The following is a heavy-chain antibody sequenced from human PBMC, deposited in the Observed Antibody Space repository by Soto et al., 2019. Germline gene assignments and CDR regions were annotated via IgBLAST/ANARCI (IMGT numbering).Heavy chain of an antibody. CDR1: GFSLSADGVG. J-gene: IGHJ3*01. CDR2: IYWDDDT. CDR3: AHAYGGTSWPNAAFDV. V-gene: IGHV2-5*02. Sequence: ITLKESGPTLVKPTQTLTLTCSFSGFSLSADGVGVGWIRQPPGKALEWLALIYWDDDTRYRPFLKSRLTITKYSSKNQVVLTMTNTDPVDTATYYCAHAYGGTSWPNAAFDVWGQGTVVTVSA. D-gene: IGHD2-2*01.